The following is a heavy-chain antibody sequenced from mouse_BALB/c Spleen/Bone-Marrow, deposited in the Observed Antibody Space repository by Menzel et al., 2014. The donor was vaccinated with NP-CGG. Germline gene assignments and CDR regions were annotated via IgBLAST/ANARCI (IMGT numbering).Heavy chain of an antibody. Sequence: QVQLTESGLDLVAPSQSLSLTCTVSGFSLTSYGLHWVRQPPGKGLEWLGVIWSDGSTTYNSALKSRLSISKDNSKRQVLLKMNSLQTDDTAMYYCARSGTDYAMDYWGQGTSVTVSS. CDR2: IWSDGST. CDR1: GFSLTSYG. J-gene: IGHJ4*01. D-gene: IGHD4-1*01. CDR3: ARSGTDYAMDY. V-gene: IGHV2-6-2*01.